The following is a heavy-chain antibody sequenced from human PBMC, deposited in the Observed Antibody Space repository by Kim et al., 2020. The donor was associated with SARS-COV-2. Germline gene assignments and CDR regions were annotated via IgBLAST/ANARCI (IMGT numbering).Heavy chain of an antibody. Sequence: SETLSLTCAVYGGSFSGYYWSWIRQPPGKGLEWIGEINHSGSTNYNPSLKSRVTISVDTSKNQFSLKLSSVTAADTAVYYCARGNYDFWGRWGQGTLVTVSS. D-gene: IGHD3-3*01. CDR2: INHSGST. J-gene: IGHJ4*02. CDR1: GGSFSGYY. CDR3: ARGNYDFWGR. V-gene: IGHV4-34*01.